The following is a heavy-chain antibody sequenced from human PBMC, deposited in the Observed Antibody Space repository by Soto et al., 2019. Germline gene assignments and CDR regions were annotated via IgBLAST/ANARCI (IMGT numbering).Heavy chain of an antibody. CDR3: ARDPALRLGGGGLDY. D-gene: IGHD3-16*01. V-gene: IGHV3-30-3*01. J-gene: IGHJ4*02. Sequence: GGSLRLSCAASGFTFSSYAMHWVHQAPGKGLEWVAVISYDGSNKYYADSVKGRFTISRDNSKNTLYLQMNSLRAEDTAVYYCARDPALRLGGGGLDYWGQGTLVTVSS. CDR2: ISYDGSNK. CDR1: GFTFSSYA.